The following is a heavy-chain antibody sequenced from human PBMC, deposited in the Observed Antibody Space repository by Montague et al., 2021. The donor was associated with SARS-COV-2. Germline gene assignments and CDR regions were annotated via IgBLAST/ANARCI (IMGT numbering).Heavy chain of an antibody. CDR3: ARGRQPVVVPGAGPAGRAFDI. V-gene: IGHV4-4*02. D-gene: IGHD2-2*01. CDR2: IYHTGST. Sequence: SETLSLTCVVSGDSISTDNWRTWVRLPPGKGLEWVGEIYHTGSTKYKPSLKSRVSMSVDTSKNQFYLRLNSVTAADTAVYYCARGRQPVVVPGAGPAGRAFDIWGQGTMVTVSS. J-gene: IGHJ3*02. CDR1: GDSISTDNW.